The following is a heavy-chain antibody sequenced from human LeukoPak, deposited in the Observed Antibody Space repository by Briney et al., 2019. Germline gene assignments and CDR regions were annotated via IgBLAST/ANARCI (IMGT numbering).Heavy chain of an antibody. CDR3: ARVPGPDWFDP. CDR1: GASISSHY. CDR2: IFKSGIT. V-gene: IGHV4-59*11. Sequence: SETLSLTCTVSGASISSHYWGWIRQPPGKGLEWIGYIFKSGITNYNPSLKSRVTVSIDTSKNQFSLKLTSVTAADTAVYYCARVPGPDWFDPWGQGTLVTVTS. J-gene: IGHJ5*02.